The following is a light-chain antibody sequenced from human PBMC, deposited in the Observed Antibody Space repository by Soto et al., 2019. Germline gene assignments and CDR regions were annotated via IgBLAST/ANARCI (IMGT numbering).Light chain of an antibody. CDR2: AAS. CDR3: QHLNSYLRAT. V-gene: IGKV1-9*01. J-gene: IGKJ2*01. CDR1: QGISSS. Sequence: DIQLTQSPSFLSASVGDRVTITCRASQGISSSLAWYHQKPGKAPRLLIYAASTLESGVPSRFSGSESGTEFSLTDSSLQPEDSATYYCQHLNSYLRATFGQGTKLEIK.